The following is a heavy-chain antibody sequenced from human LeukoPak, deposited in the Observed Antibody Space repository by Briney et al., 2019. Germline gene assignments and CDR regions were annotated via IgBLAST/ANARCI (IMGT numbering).Heavy chain of an antibody. V-gene: IGHV4-38-2*01. CDR2: IYHNGET. CDR1: GHSISSNYY. CDR3: ARQIGREVPGDSDH. J-gene: IGHJ4*02. Sequence: PSETLSLTCAVSGHSISSNYYWGWIRQPPGKGLEWIGSIYHNGETYYSPSLKSRVTMSVDTSKNQFSLKLNSVTSADTAVYYCARQIGREVPGDSDHWGQGTLVTVSS. D-gene: IGHD2-2*01.